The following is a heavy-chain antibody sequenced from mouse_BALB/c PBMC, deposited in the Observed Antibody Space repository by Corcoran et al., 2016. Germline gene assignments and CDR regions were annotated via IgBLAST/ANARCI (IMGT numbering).Heavy chain of an antibody. J-gene: IGHJ4*01. V-gene: IGHV1S136*01. CDR1: GYTFTRYV. CDR3: ARLYPGIAMDY. CDR2: INPYNDGT. Sequence: EVQLQQSGPELVKPGASVKMSCKASGYTFTRYVMHWVKQKPGQGLEWIGYINPYNDGTKYNEKFKGKATLTSDKSSSTAHMELSSLTSEDSAVYYCARLYPGIAMDYWGQGTSVTVSS.